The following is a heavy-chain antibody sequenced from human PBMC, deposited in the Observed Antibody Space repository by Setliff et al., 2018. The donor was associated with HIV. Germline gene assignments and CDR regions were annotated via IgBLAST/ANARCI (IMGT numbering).Heavy chain of an antibody. D-gene: IGHD2-2*02. CDR2: MNSDGTT. CDR1: GFTFSSYG. J-gene: IGHJ5*02. V-gene: IGHV3-NL1*01. Sequence: GGSLRLSCAASGFTFSSYGMHWVRQAPGKGLEWVAVMNSDGTTYYGDSVQGRFTISRDNSINIVYLHMNSLIAEDTAVYYCAKGVKYLGPWGQGTLVTVS. CDR3: AKGVKYLGP.